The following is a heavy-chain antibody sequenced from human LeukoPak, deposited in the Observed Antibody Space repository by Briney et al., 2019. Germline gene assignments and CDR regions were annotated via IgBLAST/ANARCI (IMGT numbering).Heavy chain of an antibody. J-gene: IGHJ6*02. V-gene: IGHV3-23*01. CDR1: GFTFSNYA. CDR3: ARDQGMDV. CDR2: ISGSGGST. Sequence: GGSLRLSCAASGFTFSNYAMSWVRQAPGKGLEWVSTISGSGGSTYYADSVKGRFTISRDNSKNTLYLQMNSLRGEDTAVYYCARDQGMDVWGQGTTVTVSS.